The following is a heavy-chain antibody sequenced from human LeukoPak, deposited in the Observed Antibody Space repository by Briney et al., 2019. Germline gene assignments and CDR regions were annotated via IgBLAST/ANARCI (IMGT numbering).Heavy chain of an antibody. V-gene: IGHV1-3*01. Sequence: GASVKVSCKASGYTFTSYAMHWVRQAPGQRLEWMGWINAGNGNTKYPQNFQGRVTFISNTSASTAFMELSSLRSEDAAVYYCARDSGSGNNDYWGQGTLVTVSS. CDR1: GYTFTSYA. CDR3: ARDSGSGNNDY. J-gene: IGHJ4*02. D-gene: IGHD1-26*01. CDR2: INAGNGNT.